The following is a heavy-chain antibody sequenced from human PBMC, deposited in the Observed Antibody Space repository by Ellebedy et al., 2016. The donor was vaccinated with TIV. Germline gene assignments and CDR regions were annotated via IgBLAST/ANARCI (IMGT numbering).Heavy chain of an antibody. V-gene: IGHV1-24*01. CDR1: GYTLTELS. J-gene: IGHJ1*01. Sequence: ASVKVSXKVSGYTLTELSMHWVRQAPGKGLEWMGGFDPEDGETIYAQKFQGRVTMTEDTSTDTAYMELSSLRSEDTAVYYCATAQENDYGDPDLAEYFQHWGQGTLVTVSS. CDR2: FDPEDGET. CDR3: ATAQENDYGDPDLAEYFQH. D-gene: IGHD4-17*01.